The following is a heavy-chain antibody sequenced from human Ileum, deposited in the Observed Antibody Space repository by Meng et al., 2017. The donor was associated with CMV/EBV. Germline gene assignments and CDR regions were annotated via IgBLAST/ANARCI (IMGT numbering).Heavy chain of an antibody. J-gene: IGHJ4*02. CDR3: ARASTTGRVFGVVPPDKSYFDY. CDR1: GYSFTTYG. D-gene: IGHD3-3*01. Sequence: ASVKVSCKASGYSFTTYGITWVRQAPGKGLEWMGWIDPYHGNASYSQKFQGRLALTTDTSTLTAYLELRSLGSDDSALYYCARASTTGRVFGVVPPDKSYFDYWGQGELVTFCS. CDR2: IDPYHGNA. V-gene: IGHV1-18*01.